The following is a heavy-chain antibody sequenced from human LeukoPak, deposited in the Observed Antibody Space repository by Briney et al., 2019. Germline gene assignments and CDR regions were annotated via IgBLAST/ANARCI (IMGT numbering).Heavy chain of an antibody. CDR3: ARDLSVADTVSGTDY. V-gene: IGHV1-18*01. CDR2: ISAYNGNT. D-gene: IGHD6-19*01. J-gene: IGHJ4*02. Sequence: ASVKVSCKASGYTFTSYGISWVRQAPGQGLEWMGWISAYNGNTNYAQKLQGRVTMTTDTSTSTTYMELRSLRADDTAVYYCARDLSVADTVSGTDYWGQGTLVTVSS. CDR1: GYTFTSYG.